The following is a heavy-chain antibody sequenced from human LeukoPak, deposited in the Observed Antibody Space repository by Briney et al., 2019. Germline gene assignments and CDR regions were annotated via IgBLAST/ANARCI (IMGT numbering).Heavy chain of an antibody. CDR3: ARSPSGWYGDY. J-gene: IGHJ4*02. CDR1: GGTFNNSA. CDR2: INPNSGGT. D-gene: IGHD6-19*01. V-gene: IGHV1-2*06. Sequence: ASVKVSCKTSGGTFNNSAISWVRQAPGQGLEWMGRINPNSGGTSSARKFQGRVTVTRDTSISTVYMELSRLTSDDTAVYYCARSPSGWYGDYWGQGTLVTVSS.